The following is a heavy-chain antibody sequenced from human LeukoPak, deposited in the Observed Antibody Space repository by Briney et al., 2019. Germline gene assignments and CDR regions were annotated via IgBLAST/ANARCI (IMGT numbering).Heavy chain of an antibody. CDR1: GFTFSSHE. CDR2: ISSSGSTI. V-gene: IGHV3-48*03. D-gene: IGHD2-2*01. Sequence: PGGSLRLSCAASGFTFSSHEMNWVRQAPGKGLEWVSYISSSGSTIYYADSVKGRFTISRDNSKNTLYLQMNSLRAEDTAVYYCAKEGDIVVVPAANPDYWGQGTLVTVSS. J-gene: IGHJ4*02. CDR3: AKEGDIVVVPAANPDY.